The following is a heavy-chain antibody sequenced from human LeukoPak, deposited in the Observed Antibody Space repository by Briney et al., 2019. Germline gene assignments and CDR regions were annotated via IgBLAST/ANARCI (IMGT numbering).Heavy chain of an antibody. V-gene: IGHV3-30*18. J-gene: IGHJ4*02. CDR2: ISYDGSNK. D-gene: IGHD3-9*01. CDR1: GFTFSSYG. Sequence: GGSLRLSCAASGFTFSSYGMHWVRQAPGKGLEWVAVISYDGSNKYYADSVKGRFTISRDNSKSTLYLQMNSLRAEDTAVYYCAKDGDKQDILTGPFDYWGQGTLVTVSS. CDR3: AKDGDKQDILTGPFDY.